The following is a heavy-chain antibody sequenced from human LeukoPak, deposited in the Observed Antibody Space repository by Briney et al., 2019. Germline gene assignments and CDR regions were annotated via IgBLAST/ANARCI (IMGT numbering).Heavy chain of an antibody. D-gene: IGHD2-21*01. Sequence: GGSLRLSCAGSGFIFSDFYMSWIRQAPGKGLEWIAYISNDGVTSIYADSVKGRFTISRDNANDSVYLQIHTVRADDTALYYCVRGSSTETYSAEYFHHWGQGTVVTVST. V-gene: IGHV3-11*01. J-gene: IGHJ1*01. CDR1: GFIFSDFY. CDR3: VRGSSTETYSAEYFHH. CDR2: ISNDGVTS.